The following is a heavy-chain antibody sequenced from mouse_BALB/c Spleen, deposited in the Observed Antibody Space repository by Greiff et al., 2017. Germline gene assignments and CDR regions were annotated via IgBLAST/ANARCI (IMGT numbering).Heavy chain of an antibody. V-gene: IGHV5-6-4*01. J-gene: IGHJ1*01. CDR2: ISSGGSYT. CDR1: GFTFSSYT. Sequence: DVMLVESGGGLVKPGGSLKLSCAASGFTFSSYTMSWVRQTPEKRLEWVATISSGGSYTYYPDSVKGRFTISRDNAKNTLYLQMSSLKSEDKAMYYCARDRGYDGTWYIDVWGAGTTVTVSS. CDR3: ARDRGYDGTWYIDV. D-gene: IGHD2-3*01.